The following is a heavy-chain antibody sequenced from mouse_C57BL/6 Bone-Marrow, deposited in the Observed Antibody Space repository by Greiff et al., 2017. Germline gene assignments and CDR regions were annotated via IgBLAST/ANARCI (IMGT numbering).Heavy chain of an antibody. CDR3: ARARWAV. CDR2: IDPSDSYT. J-gene: IGHJ2*01. D-gene: IGHD4-1*01. V-gene: IGHV1-59*01. Sequence: QVQLQQPGAELVRPGTSVKLSCKASGYTFTSYWMHWVKQRPGQGLEWIGVIDPSDSYTNYNQKFKGKATLTVDTSSSTAYMQLSSLTSEDSAVYYGARARWAVWGEGTTLTVSS. CDR1: GYTFTSYW.